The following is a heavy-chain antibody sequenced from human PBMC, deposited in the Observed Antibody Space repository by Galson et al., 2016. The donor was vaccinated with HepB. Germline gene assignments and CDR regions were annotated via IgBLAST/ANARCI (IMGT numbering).Heavy chain of an antibody. V-gene: IGHV3-23*01. CDR3: EKSMNWNNHLLLF. CDR2: IRGSGTGT. J-gene: IGHJ4*02. Sequence: RLSCAASGFSISIYSMNWVRXAPGKGLEWVXAIRGSGTGTSYTDSVKGPFTISRDTSKNSLYPQMNSLRAEDTALYYCEKSMNWNNHLLLFWGQGTLVTVSS. D-gene: IGHD1/OR15-1a*01. CDR1: GFSISIYS.